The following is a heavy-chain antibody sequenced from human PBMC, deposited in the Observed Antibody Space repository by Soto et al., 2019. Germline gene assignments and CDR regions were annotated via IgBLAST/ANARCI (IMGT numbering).Heavy chain of an antibody. J-gene: IGHJ5*02. V-gene: IGHV1-2*02. Sequence: SXQXSCKASGYNFSXCYINWLRQAPGQGLEWLGFVSPKSGGTNYAQKFKGRVTMTRDTSSNTVYMDLSGLKSEDTAVFYCAREISGGGTLNWFDPWGQGTLGTVSS. CDR2: VSPKSGGT. CDR3: AREISGGGTLNWFDP. D-gene: IGHD2-8*02. CDR1: GYNFSXCY.